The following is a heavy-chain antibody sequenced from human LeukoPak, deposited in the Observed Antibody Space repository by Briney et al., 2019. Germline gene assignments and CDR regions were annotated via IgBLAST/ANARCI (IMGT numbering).Heavy chain of an antibody. CDR2: IYSGGST. CDR1: GFTVSSNH. J-gene: IGHJ4*02. D-gene: IGHD1-1*01. CDR3: ARGPAGYN. Sequence: ASGFTVSSNHMSXVRQAPGEGLEWVSVIYSGGSTDYADSVKGRFTISRDNSKNTLYLQMNSLRAEDTAVYHCARGPAGYNWGQGTLVTVSS. V-gene: IGHV3-53*01.